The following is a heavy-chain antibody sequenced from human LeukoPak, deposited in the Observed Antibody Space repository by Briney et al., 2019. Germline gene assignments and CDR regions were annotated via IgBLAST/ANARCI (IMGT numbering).Heavy chain of an antibody. CDR1: GYTFTVYY. J-gene: IGHJ4*02. V-gene: IGHV1-2*02. D-gene: IGHD2-15*01. Sequence: ASVNLSCKASGYTFTVYYMHLVRQAPAQGLEWMGWINPNSGGTNYQQKFQGRGTMTRDTSITTASMELNRLRSDGTAVYDCARDLGYCGGGSCYCYYFDYWGQGTLVTVSS. CDR3: ARDLGYCGGGSCYCYYFDY. CDR2: INPNSGGT.